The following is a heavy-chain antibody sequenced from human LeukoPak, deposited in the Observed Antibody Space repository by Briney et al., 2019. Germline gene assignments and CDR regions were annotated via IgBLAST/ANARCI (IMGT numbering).Heavy chain of an antibody. V-gene: IGHV3-30-3*01. CDR2: ISYDGSNK. Sequence: GGSLRLSCAASGFTFSSYAMHWVRQAPGKGLEWVAVISYDGSNKYYADSVKGRFTISRDNSENTLYLQMNSLRAEDTAVYYCARHGPADLYGMDVWGQGTTVTVS. D-gene: IGHD5-24*01. J-gene: IGHJ6*02. CDR3: ARHGPADLYGMDV. CDR1: GFTFSSYA.